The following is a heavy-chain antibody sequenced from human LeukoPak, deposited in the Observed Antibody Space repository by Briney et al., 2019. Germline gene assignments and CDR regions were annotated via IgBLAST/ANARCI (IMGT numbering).Heavy chain of an antibody. J-gene: IGHJ3*01. Sequence: GGSLRLSCAASGFTFGNSWVHWVRQAPGKGLVWVSLINADGSTTTYADSVKGRFTISRDNARNTVSLQMNSLTIEDTAVYYCVVVVEPPDSDGFDVWGQGTMITVSS. D-gene: IGHD1-14*01. V-gene: IGHV3-74*01. CDR3: VVVVEPPDSDGFDV. CDR1: GFTFGNSW. CDR2: INADGSTT.